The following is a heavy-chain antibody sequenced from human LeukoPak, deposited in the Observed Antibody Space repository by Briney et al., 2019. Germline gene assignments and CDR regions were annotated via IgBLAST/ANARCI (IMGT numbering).Heavy chain of an antibody. J-gene: IGHJ3*02. CDR1: GGTFSSYA. Sequence: SVKVSCKASGGTFSSYAISWVRQAPGQGLEWMGGIIPIFGTANCAQKFQGRVTITTDESTSTAYMELSSLRSEDTAVYYCARKGGSAWGAFDIWGQGTMVTVSS. V-gene: IGHV1-69*05. CDR2: IIPIFGTA. CDR3: ARKGGSAWGAFDI. D-gene: IGHD3-10*01.